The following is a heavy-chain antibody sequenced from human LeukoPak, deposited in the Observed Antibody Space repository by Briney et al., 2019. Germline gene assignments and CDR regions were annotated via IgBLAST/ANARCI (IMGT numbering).Heavy chain of an antibody. D-gene: IGHD4-17*01. Sequence: PSETLSLTCTVSGGSISDYYWSWIRQPPGKGLEWIGYIYYSGSTNYNPSLKSRVTISVDTSKNQFSLKLSSVTAADTAVYYCARDYGSGDYPSYWGQGTLVTVSS. CDR2: IYYSGST. V-gene: IGHV4-59*12. CDR1: GGSISDYY. J-gene: IGHJ4*02. CDR3: ARDYGSGDYPSY.